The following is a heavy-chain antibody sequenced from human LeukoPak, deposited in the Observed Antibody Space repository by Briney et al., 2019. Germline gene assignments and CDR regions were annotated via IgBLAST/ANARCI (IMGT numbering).Heavy chain of an antibody. CDR2: IRSDGSNK. V-gene: IGHV3-30*02. D-gene: IGHD6-19*01. CDR1: GFTFSSYG. CDR3: AKKGYSNGWRDSYYFDH. J-gene: IGHJ4*02. Sequence: GGSLRLSCAASGFTFSSYGMHWVRQAPGKGLEWVAFIRSDGSNKYYADSVKGRFTISRDNSKLYLQMNSLRAEDTAVYYCAKKGYSNGWRDSYYFDHWGQGTLVTVSS.